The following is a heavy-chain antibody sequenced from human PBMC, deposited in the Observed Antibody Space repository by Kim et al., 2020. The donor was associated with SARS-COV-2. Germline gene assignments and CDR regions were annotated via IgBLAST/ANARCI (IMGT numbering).Heavy chain of an antibody. CDR1: GGSFSGYY. D-gene: IGHD3-9*01. CDR2: INHSGST. J-gene: IGHJ4*01. Sequence: SETLSLTCAVYGGSFSGYYWSWIRQPPGKGLEWIGEINHSGSTNYNPSLKSRVTISVDTSKNQFSLKLSSVTAADTAVYYCARGLGALRYFDWLTRPFD. CDR3: ARGLGALRYFDWLTRPFD. V-gene: IGHV4-34*01.